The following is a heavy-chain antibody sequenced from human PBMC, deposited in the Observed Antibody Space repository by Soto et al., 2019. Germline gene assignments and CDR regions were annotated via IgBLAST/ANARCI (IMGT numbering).Heavy chain of an antibody. CDR3: AKDLNDYDFWRDPHNVDY. D-gene: IGHD3-3*01. V-gene: IGHV3-23*01. Sequence: GGSLRLSCAASGFTFSSYAMSWVRQAPGKGLEWVSAISGSGGSTYYADSVKGRFTISRDNSKNTLYLQMNSLRAEDTAVYYCAKDLNDYDFWRDPHNVDYWGRGTLVIVSS. CDR1: GFTFSSYA. CDR2: ISGSGGST. J-gene: IGHJ4*02.